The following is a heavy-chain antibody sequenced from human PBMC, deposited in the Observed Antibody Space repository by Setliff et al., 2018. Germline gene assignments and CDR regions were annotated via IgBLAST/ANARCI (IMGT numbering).Heavy chain of an antibody. CDR1: GVSIANTASY. J-gene: IGHJ4*02. D-gene: IGHD3-10*01. CDR3: ARDRTYYASGTYTRWFDY. V-gene: IGHV4-61*09. CDR2: VYVGGNT. Sequence: SETLSLTCNVSGVSIANTASYWSWIRQPAGKTLEWIGQVYVGGNTYYNPSFESRVSISVDRSNNQFSLKLNSVTAADTAVYYCARDRTYYASGTYTRWFDYWGQGSRVTVSS.